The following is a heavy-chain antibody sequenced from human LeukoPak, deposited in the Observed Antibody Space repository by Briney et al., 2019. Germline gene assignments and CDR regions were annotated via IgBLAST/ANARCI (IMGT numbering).Heavy chain of an antibody. V-gene: IGHV3-9*01. D-gene: IGHD2-15*01. J-gene: IGHJ4*02. Sequence: SLRLSCAASGFTFDDYAMHWVRQAPGKGLEWVSGISWNSGSIGYADSVKGRFTISRDNAKDSLYLQMNSLRAEDTALYYCAKTRSGYLDYWGRGTLVTVSS. CDR3: AKTRSGYLDY. CDR2: ISWNSGSI. CDR1: GFTFDDYA.